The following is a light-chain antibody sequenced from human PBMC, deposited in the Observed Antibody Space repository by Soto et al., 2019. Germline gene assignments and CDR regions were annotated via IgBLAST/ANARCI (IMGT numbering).Light chain of an antibody. J-gene: IGKJ4*01. Sequence: EIVLTQSPGTLSLSPGERATLSCRASQTVNSDYVAWYQQKPGQAPRLLISGASNRATGIPDRFSGSGSGTDFILTISRLEPEDFAMYYCQKYGGSPLVTFGGGTKVEIK. CDR2: GAS. V-gene: IGKV3-20*01. CDR1: QTVNSDY. CDR3: QKYGGSPLVT.